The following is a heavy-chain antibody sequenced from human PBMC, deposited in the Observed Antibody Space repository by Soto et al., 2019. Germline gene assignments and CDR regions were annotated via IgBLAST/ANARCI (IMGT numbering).Heavy chain of an antibody. CDR3: ARGPNWGYRFDS. CDR2: LIPLFGTT. V-gene: IGHV1-69*06. Sequence: QVQLVQSGAEVKKPGSSVKVSCEASGGTFSGHAISWVRQAPGQGPEWMGGLIPLFGTTQHAQNFQDRLTITADKTTSTAYMKLTRLRFEDPAIYYCARGPNWGYRFDSWGKGPLVIVSS. J-gene: IGHJ4*02. D-gene: IGHD7-27*01. CDR1: GGTFSGHA.